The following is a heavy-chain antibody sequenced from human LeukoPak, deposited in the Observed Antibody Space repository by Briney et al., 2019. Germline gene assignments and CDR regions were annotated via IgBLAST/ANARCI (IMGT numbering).Heavy chain of an antibody. CDR1: GGSISSSSYY. CDR3: ARDGPPDNNWFDP. D-gene: IGHD1-14*01. Sequence: SGTLSLTCTVSGGSISSSSYYWGWIRQPPGKGLEWIGSIYYSGSTYYNPSLKSRVTISVDTSKNQFSLKLSSVTAADTAVYYCARDGPPDNNWFDPWGQGTLVTVSS. CDR2: IYYSGST. V-gene: IGHV4-39*07. J-gene: IGHJ5*02.